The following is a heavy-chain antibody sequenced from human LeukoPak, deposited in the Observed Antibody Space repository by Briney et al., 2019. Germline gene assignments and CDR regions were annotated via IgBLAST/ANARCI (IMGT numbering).Heavy chain of an antibody. CDR3: ASGYSGYDDAFDI. V-gene: IGHV4-61*01. CDR2: IYYSGST. Sequence: SETLSLTCTVSGGSVSSGSYYWSWIRQPPGKGQEWMGYIYYSGSTNYNPSLKSRVTISVDTSKNQFSLKLSSVTAADTAVYYCASGYSGYDDAFDIWGQGTMVTVSS. D-gene: IGHD5-12*01. J-gene: IGHJ3*02. CDR1: GGSVSSGSYY.